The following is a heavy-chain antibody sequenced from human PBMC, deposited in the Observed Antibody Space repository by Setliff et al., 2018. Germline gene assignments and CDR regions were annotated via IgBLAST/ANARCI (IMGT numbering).Heavy chain of an antibody. CDR1: GGSISSSSYY. CDR3: ARHLLVQGTYHFDY. V-gene: IGHV4-39*01. Sequence: SETLSLTCSVSGGSISSSSYYWGWVRQPPGQGLEWIGTIYESGTSYYNPSLKGRVTLSVDTTKNQFSLKLTSMTAADTAVYFCARHLLVQGTYHFDYWGQGSPVTVSS. J-gene: IGHJ4*02. CDR2: IYESGTS. D-gene: IGHD3-10*01.